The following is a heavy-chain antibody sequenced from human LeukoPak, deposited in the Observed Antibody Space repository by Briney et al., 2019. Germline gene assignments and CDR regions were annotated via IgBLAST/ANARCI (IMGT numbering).Heavy chain of an antibody. CDR2: IITILGIA. V-gene: IGHV1-69*04. D-gene: IGHD2-15*01. J-gene: IGHJ6*02. CDR1: RGTFSSYA. Sequence: SAKVSSKASRGTFSSYAISWVRQAPGQGREWMGRIITILGIANYAQKVQGRVTITADKSTSTADMELSSLRSEDTAVYYGARDIVVVVAATPCYYYGMDVWRQGTTVTVSS. CDR3: ARDIVVVVAATPCYYYGMDV.